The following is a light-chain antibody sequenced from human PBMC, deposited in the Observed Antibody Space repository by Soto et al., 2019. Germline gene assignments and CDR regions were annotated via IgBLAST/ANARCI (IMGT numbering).Light chain of an antibody. J-gene: IGLJ2*01. CDR1: NNDVGNYNY. CDR3: TSYAGSNNFVV. Sequence: QSVLTQPPSASGSPGQSVTISCTGTNNDVGNYNYVSWYQQHPGKAPILMIYEVTKRPSGVPDRFSGSKSGNTASLTVSGLQAEDEADYYCTSYAGSNNFVVFGGGTQLTVL. CDR2: EVT. V-gene: IGLV2-8*01.